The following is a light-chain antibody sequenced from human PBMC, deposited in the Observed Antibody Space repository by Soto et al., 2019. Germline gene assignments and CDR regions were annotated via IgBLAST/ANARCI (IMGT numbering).Light chain of an antibody. J-gene: IGLJ2*01. CDR1: SSDVGGYNY. Sequence: QSVLTQPPSASGSPGQSVTISCTGTSSDVGGYNYVSWYQQHPGKAPKLMIYEVSKRPSGVPDRFSGSKSDNTASLTASGLQAEDEADYYCSSYAGSNNFVVFGGGTKVTVL. V-gene: IGLV2-8*01. CDR3: SSYAGSNNFVV. CDR2: EVS.